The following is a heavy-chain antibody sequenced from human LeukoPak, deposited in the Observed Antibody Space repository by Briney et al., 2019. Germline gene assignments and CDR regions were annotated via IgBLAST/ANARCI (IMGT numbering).Heavy chain of an antibody. D-gene: IGHD6-19*01. Sequence: ASVKVSCKASGYTFTGYYMHWVRRAPGQGLEWMGWISAYNGNTNYAQKLQGRVTMTTDTSTSTAYMELRSLRSDDTALYYCARFGLGKHIEVAGIPFDIWGQGTMVTVSS. J-gene: IGHJ3*02. V-gene: IGHV1-18*04. CDR1: GYTFTGYY. CDR3: ARFGLGKHIEVAGIPFDI. CDR2: ISAYNGNT.